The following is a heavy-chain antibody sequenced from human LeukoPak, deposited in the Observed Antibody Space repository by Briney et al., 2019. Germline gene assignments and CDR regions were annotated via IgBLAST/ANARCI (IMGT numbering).Heavy chain of an antibody. Sequence: PSETLSLTCTVSGGSLSRRTYYWGWIRQPPGKGLEWIGSIYYSGSTYYNPSLKSRVTISVGTSKNQFSLKLSSVTAADTAVYYCARDRSQGEIVVADNWFDPWGQGTLVTVSS. CDR2: IYYSGST. J-gene: IGHJ5*02. D-gene: IGHD3-22*01. CDR1: GGSLSRRTYY. V-gene: IGHV4-39*07. CDR3: ARDRSQGEIVVADNWFDP.